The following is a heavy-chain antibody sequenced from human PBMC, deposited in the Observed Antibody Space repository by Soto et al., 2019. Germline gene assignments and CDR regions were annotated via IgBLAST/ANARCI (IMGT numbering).Heavy chain of an antibody. V-gene: IGHV3-20*04. CDR3: VRGASLNFDY. J-gene: IGHJ4*02. D-gene: IGHD1-26*01. CDR1: GFTFDDYG. CDR2: VNWNGGST. Sequence: EVQLVESGGGVLRPGGSLRLSCAASGFTFDDYGMSWARQAPGKGLEWVSGVNWNGGSTGYADSVKGRFTISRDNAKTSLYLQMNSLRAADTAFYYCVRGASLNFDYWGQGTLVTVSS.